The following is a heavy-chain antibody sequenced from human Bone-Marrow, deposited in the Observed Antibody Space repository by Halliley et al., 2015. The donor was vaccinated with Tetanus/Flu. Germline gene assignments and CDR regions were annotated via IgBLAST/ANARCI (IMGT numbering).Heavy chain of an antibody. CDR2: LSYSGNT. V-gene: IGHV4-59*09. D-gene: IGHD4-17*01. CDR3: ARGDDHDYGDYYIDY. J-gene: IGHJ4*02. Sequence: IASLSYSGNTNYNPSLKSRVSISVDLSMNQLSLRMRSVTAADTAVYYCARGDDHDYGDYYIDYWGQGVLVTVSP.